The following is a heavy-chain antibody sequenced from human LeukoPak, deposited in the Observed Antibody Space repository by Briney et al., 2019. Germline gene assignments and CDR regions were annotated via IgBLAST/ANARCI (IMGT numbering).Heavy chain of an antibody. D-gene: IGHD3-22*01. CDR2: IIPFLDIA. V-gene: IGHV1-69*04. Sequence: SVKVSCKASGGTFSNYAISWVRQAPGQGLEWMGRIIPFLDIADYAQRFQGRVTITADKSTSTAYMELSSLRSEDTAVYYCAASPDYYDSSGYSYYFDYWGQGTLVTVSS. J-gene: IGHJ4*02. CDR3: AASPDYYDSSGYSYYFDY. CDR1: GGTFSNYA.